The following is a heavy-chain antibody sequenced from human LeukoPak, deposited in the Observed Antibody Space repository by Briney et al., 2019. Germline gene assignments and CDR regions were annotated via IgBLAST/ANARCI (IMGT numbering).Heavy chain of an antibody. Sequence: ASVKVSCKASGYTFTSYGISWVRQAPGQGLEWMGWISAYNGNTNYARKLQGRVTMTTDTSTSTAYMELRSLRSDDTAVYYCARGPRWGGSYVYYFDYWGQGTLVTVSS. CDR2: ISAYNGNT. V-gene: IGHV1-18*01. J-gene: IGHJ4*02. D-gene: IGHD1-26*01. CDR3: ARGPRWGGSYVYYFDY. CDR1: GYTFTSYG.